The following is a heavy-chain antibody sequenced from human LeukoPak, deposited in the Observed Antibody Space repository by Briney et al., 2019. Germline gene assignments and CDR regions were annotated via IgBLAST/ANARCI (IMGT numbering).Heavy chain of an antibody. V-gene: IGHV3-7*01. CDR3: ARARDPGIAAASDY. CDR1: GFTYSSYW. D-gene: IGHD6-13*01. CDR2: IKQEGSEE. J-gene: IGHJ4*02. Sequence: GGSLRLSCAASGFTYSSYWMSWVRQAPGKGLEWVANIKQEGSEEYYVDSVKGRFTISRDNAKNSLYVQLNSLRAEDTAVYYCARARDPGIAAASDYWGQGTLVTVSS.